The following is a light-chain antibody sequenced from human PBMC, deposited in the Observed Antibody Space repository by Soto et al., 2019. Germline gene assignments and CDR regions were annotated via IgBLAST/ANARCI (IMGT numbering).Light chain of an antibody. V-gene: IGLV6-57*04. CDR1: SGSIASNY. Sequence: NFMLTQPHSVSESPGKTVTISCTRSSGSIASNYVQWYQQRPGSAPTTVIYEDNQRPSGVPDRFSGSIDSSSNSVSLTISGLKTEDEADYYCQSYDSSNLHVVFGGGTKLTVL. CDR3: QSYDSSNLHVV. J-gene: IGLJ2*01. CDR2: EDN.